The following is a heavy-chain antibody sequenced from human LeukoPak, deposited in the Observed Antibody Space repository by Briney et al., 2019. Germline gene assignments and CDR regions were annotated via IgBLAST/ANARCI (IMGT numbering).Heavy chain of an antibody. V-gene: IGHV3-53*01. CDR2: IYSGGNT. J-gene: IGHJ4*02. CDR3: ARGTVTAPDY. D-gene: IGHD2-21*02. Sequence: GGSLRLSCAASGFSVSNTYMPWVRQAPGKGLEWVSIIYSGGNTYYADSVKGRFTISRDNSKSTLYLQMNRLRPEDTAVYYCARGTVTAPDYWGQGTLVTVSS. CDR1: GFSVSNTY.